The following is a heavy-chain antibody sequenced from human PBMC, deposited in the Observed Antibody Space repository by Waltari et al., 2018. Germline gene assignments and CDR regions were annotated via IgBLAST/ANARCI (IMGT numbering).Heavy chain of an antibody. V-gene: IGHV1-18*01. D-gene: IGHD5-12*01. Sequence: QIQLVQSGPEVKKPGASVKVSCKASGYTFSNFGISWLRQARGQGLEWMGWISGYNGNTLYATKVRDRRTMTTDTSATTAYMELSSLRSDDTAVYYCARPSSRGHSGYDSGDMEYWGQGTLVSVSS. CDR3: ARPSSRGHSGYDSGDMEY. J-gene: IGHJ4*02. CDR2: ISGYNGNT. CDR1: GYTFSNFG.